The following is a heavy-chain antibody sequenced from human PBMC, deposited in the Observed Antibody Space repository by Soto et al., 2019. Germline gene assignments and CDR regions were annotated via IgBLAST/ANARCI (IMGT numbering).Heavy chain of an antibody. D-gene: IGHD2-2*01. CDR1: GFTFSDYY. CDR2: ISSSGSTI. Sequence: GGSLRLSCAASGFTFSDYYMSWIRQAPGKGLEWVSYISSSGSTIYYADSVKGRFTISRDNAKNSLYLQMNSLRAEDTAVYYCAREDKDIVVVPAAMHPYYYYYMDVWGKGTTVTVSS. J-gene: IGHJ6*03. V-gene: IGHV3-11*01. CDR3: AREDKDIVVVPAAMHPYYYYYMDV.